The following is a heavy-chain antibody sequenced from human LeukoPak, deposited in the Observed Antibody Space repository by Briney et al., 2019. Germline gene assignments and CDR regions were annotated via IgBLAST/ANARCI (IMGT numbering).Heavy chain of an antibody. D-gene: IGHD3-22*01. CDR1: GGSVSGDGYY. V-gene: IGHV4-61*08. Sequence: SETLSLTCTVSGGSVSGDGYYWSWIRQPPGKGLEWIGYIYYSGSTNYNPSLKSRVTISVDTSKNQFSLKLSSVTAADTAVYYCARFHYDYYDSSGYYNAFDIWGQGTMVTVSS. CDR2: IYYSGST. CDR3: ARFHYDYYDSSGYYNAFDI. J-gene: IGHJ3*02.